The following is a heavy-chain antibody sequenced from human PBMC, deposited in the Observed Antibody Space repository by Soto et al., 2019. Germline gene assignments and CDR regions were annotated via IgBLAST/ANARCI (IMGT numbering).Heavy chain of an antibody. J-gene: IGHJ4*02. V-gene: IGHV3-23*01. D-gene: IGHD3-10*01. CDR3: AKAPGPYYYGSGSYLDY. CDR1: GFTFSSYA. Sequence: GGSLRLSCAASGFTFSSYAMSWVRQAPGKGLEWVSAISGSGGSTYYADSMKGRFTISRDNSKNTLYLQMNSLRAEDTAVYYCAKAPGPYYYGSGSYLDYWGQGTPVTVSS. CDR2: ISGSGGST.